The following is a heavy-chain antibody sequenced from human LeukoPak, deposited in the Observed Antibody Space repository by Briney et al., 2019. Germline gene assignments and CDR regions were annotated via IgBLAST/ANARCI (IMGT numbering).Heavy chain of an antibody. CDR2: ISWNGGSI. Sequence: GRSLRLSCAASGFTFDDYAMHWVRQAPGKGLEWVSGISWNGGSIGYADSVKGRFTISRDNAMNSLYLQMNSLRAEDTALYYCAKDKGSHTAMVDYWGQGTPVTVSS. D-gene: IGHD5-18*01. CDR1: GFTFDDYA. J-gene: IGHJ4*02. V-gene: IGHV3-9*01. CDR3: AKDKGSHTAMVDY.